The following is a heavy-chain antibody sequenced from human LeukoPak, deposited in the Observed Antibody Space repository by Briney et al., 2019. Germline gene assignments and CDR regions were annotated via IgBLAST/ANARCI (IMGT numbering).Heavy chain of an antibody. V-gene: IGHV4-4*09. J-gene: IGHJ5*02. CDR1: GGSISSYY. D-gene: IGHD6-13*01. Sequence: SETLSLTCTVSGGSISSYYWSWIRQPPGKGLEWIGYIYTSGSTNYNPSLKSRVTISVDTSKNQFSLKLSSVTAADTAVYYCARHTYSSRWYYLADWFDPWGQGTLVTVSS. CDR2: IYTSGST. CDR3: ARHTYSSRWYYLADWFDP.